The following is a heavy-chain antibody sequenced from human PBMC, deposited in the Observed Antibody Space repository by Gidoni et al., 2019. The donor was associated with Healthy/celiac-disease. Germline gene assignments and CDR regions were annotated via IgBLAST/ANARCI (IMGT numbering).Heavy chain of an antibody. CDR2: IWYDGSNK. V-gene: IGHV3-33*01. D-gene: IGHD2-2*01. CDR3: AREGVGSAGVVDY. Sequence: QVQLVESGGGVVQPGRSLRLSCAASGCTFSSYGMHWVRQAPGKGLEGVAVIWYDGSNKYYADSVKGRFTISRDNSKNTLYLQMNSLRAEDTAVYYCAREGVGSAGVVDYWGQGTLVTVSS. CDR1: GCTFSSYG. J-gene: IGHJ4*02.